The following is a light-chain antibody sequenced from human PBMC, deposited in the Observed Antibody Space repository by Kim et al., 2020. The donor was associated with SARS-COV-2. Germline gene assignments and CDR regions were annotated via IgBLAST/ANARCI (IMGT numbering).Light chain of an antibody. CDR1: QAISSH. CDR2: AVS. J-gene: IGKJ2*01. Sequence: SASEGDRVTFTGRASQAISSHLAWYQQKPGQAPKLLIYAVSTLQTGVSPRFTGDRSGQDFTLTINNLQPEDSATYYCLQVYSYPYTFGPGTKLEI. V-gene: IGKV1-9*01. CDR3: LQVYSYPYT.